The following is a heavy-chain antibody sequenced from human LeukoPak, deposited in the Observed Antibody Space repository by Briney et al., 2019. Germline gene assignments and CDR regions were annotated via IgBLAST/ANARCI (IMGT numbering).Heavy chain of an antibody. CDR2: IIPILGIA. V-gene: IGHV1-69*02. J-gene: IGHJ5*02. D-gene: IGHD2-15*01. CDR3: ARGLIVDNGSFDP. CDR1: GGTFSSYT. Sequence: ASVKVSXKASGGTFSSYTISWVRQAPGQGLEWMGRIIPILGIANYAQKFQGRVTITADKSTSTAYMELSSLRSEDTAVYYCARGLIVDNGSFDPWGQGTLVTVSS.